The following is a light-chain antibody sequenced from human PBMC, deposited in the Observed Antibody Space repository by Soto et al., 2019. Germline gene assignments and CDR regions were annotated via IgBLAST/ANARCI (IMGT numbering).Light chain of an antibody. CDR2: AAS. Sequence: QSASSLSASIGDRVTITCRASQGISNYLAWYQQKPGKVPKLLIYAASTLQSGVPSRFSGSGSGTDFTLTISSLQPEDVATYYCQKYNSARLTFAGRTKVAIK. J-gene: IGKJ4*01. CDR1: QGISNY. V-gene: IGKV1-27*01. CDR3: QKYNSARLT.